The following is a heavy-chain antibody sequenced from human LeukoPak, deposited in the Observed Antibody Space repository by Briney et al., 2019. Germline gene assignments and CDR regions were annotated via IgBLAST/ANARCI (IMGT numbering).Heavy chain of an antibody. CDR2: IYSGGST. Sequence: GGSLRLSCAASGFTVSSNYMSWVRQAPGKGLEWVSVIYSGGSTYYADSVKGRFTISRDNSKNTLYLQMNSLRAEDTAVYYCAKTGSLSYYDSSGYYYPPFDYWGQGTLSPSPQ. J-gene: IGHJ4*02. CDR3: AKTGSLSYYDSSGYYYPPFDY. V-gene: IGHV3-53*01. D-gene: IGHD3-22*01. CDR1: GFTVSSNY.